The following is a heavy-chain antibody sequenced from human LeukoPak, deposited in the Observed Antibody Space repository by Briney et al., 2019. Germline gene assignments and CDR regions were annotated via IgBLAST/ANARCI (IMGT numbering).Heavy chain of an antibody. J-gene: IGHJ5*02. Sequence: SETLSLTCAVYGGSLSGYYWNWIRQSPGKGLEWIGEINYTGSTSYNPSLKSRVTISVDTSQNQFFLLLTSVTAADTAVYYCARVAGYLPTRWFDPWGQGTHVTVSS. CDR3: ARVAGYLPTRWFDP. CDR1: GGSLSGYY. D-gene: IGHD6-25*01. CDR2: INYTGST. V-gene: IGHV4-34*01.